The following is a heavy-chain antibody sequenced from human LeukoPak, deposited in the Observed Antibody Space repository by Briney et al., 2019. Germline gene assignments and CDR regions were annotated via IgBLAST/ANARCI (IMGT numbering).Heavy chain of an antibody. CDR1: GYTFTSYD. V-gene: IGHV1-8*01. D-gene: IGHD3-10*01. CDR2: MNSNSGNT. Sequence: GASVKVSCKSSGYTFTSYDINWVRQPSGQGREWVEWMNSNSGNTRYAQKFQDRVTMTRHTSISTAYMELSSLSSEDRAVYYCARKLWFGELGVWAEGTTVSVPS. CDR3: ARKLWFGELGV. J-gene: IGHJ6*04.